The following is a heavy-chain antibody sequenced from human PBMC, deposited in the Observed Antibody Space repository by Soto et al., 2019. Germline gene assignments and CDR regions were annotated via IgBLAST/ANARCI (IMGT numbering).Heavy chain of an antibody. J-gene: IGHJ4*02. CDR3: ARVMGYSYGYGSFDY. V-gene: IGHV4-59*01. Sequence: QVQLQESGPGLVKPSETLSLTCTVSGGSISSYYWSWIRQPPGKGLEWIGYIYYSGSTNDNPSLKSRVTISVDTSKKQFSLKLSSVTAADTAVYYCARVMGYSYGYGSFDYWGQGTLVTVSS. D-gene: IGHD5-18*01. CDR2: IYYSGST. CDR1: GGSISSYY.